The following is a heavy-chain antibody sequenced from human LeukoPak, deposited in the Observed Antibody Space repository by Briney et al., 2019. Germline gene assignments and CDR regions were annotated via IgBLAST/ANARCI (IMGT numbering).Heavy chain of an antibody. D-gene: IGHD3-10*01. CDR1: GGSFSGYY. CDR2: INHSGST. Sequence: SETLSLTCAVYGGSFSGYYWSWIRQPPGKGLEWIGKINHSGSTNYNPSLKSRVTISVDTSKNQFSLKLSSVTAADTAVYYCARGGRITMVWGAKVPPAYWGQGTLVTVSS. CDR3: ARGGRITMVWGAKVPPAY. J-gene: IGHJ4*02. V-gene: IGHV4-34*01.